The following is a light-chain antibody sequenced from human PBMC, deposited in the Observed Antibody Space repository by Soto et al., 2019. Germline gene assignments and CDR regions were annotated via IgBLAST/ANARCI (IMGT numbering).Light chain of an antibody. V-gene: IGLV2-14*03. CDR3: SSYTTSNTRQIV. CDR1: SSDVGGYNY. Sequence: ALTQTAPVSRSPGQAITISCTGTSSDVGGYNYLSWYQHHPGKAPKLIIYDVSNRPSGVSNPFSGSKSGNTASLTISGLQPEDEADYYCSSYTTSNTRQIVLGTGTKV. CDR2: DVS. J-gene: IGLJ1*01.